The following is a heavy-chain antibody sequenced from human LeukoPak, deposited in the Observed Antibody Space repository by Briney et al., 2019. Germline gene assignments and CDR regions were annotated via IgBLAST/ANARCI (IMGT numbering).Heavy chain of an antibody. D-gene: IGHD2-15*01. CDR3: ARPGYCSGGSCYGFDY. CDR1: GYSFFSYW. Sequence: GESLKISCKGSGYSFFSYWIGWVRQMPGKGLEWLGIIYPGDSDIRYSPSFQGQVTISADKSIRTAYLQWSSLKASDTAMYYCARPGYCSGGSCYGFDYWGQGTLVTVSS. V-gene: IGHV5-51*01. CDR2: IYPGDSDI. J-gene: IGHJ4*02.